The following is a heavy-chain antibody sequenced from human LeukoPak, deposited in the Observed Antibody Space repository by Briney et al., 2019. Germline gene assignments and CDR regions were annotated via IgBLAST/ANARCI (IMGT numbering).Heavy chain of an antibody. J-gene: IGHJ3*02. CDR2: ISWSSVSI. Sequence: GRSLRLSWAALGFRFDDYAMYWVRQAPGKGLEWVSGISWSSVSIGYADSVKGRFTISRDNAKNSLYLQMNSLKAEDTALYYCAKRKAGGYALDIWGQGTMVTVSS. V-gene: IGHV3-9*01. D-gene: IGHD3-16*01. CDR3: AKRKAGGYALDI. CDR1: GFRFDDYA.